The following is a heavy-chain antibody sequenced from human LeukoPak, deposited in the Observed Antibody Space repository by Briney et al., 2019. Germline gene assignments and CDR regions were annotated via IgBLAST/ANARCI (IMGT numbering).Heavy chain of an antibody. V-gene: IGHV4-39*01. D-gene: IGHD2-21*02. CDR3: ARRGTGDRYYFDY. Sequence: SETLSLTCTVVGGSISSYYWSWISQPQGKGLEWIGTIYYSGNTYYNPSLRIRVTISVDTSKTQFSLKLSSVTAADTAVYYCARRGTGDRYYFDYWGQGTLVTVSS. J-gene: IGHJ4*02. CDR1: GGSISSYY. CDR2: IYYSGNT.